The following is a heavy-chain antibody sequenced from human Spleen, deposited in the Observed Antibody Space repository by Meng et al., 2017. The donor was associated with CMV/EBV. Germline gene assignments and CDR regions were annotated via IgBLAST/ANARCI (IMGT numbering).Heavy chain of an antibody. V-gene: IGHV3-66*02. CDR3: ARAGHYDFWSGYYTGPYFDY. Sequence: GGSLRLSCAASAFTVSNNYMTWVRQAPGKGLEWVSVIYSGGSTYYADSVKGRFTISRDNSKNTLYLQMNSLRAEDTAVYYCARAGHYDFWSGYYTGPYFDYWGQGTLVTVSS. D-gene: IGHD3-3*01. CDR1: AFTVSNNY. J-gene: IGHJ4*02. CDR2: IYSGGST.